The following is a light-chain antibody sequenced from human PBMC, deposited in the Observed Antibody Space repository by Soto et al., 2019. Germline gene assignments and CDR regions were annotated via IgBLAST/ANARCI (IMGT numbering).Light chain of an antibody. CDR2: GGN. V-gene: IGLV1-40*01. CDR3: QSYDTTLSVYV. Sequence: QSVLTQPPSVSGAPGLRVTISCTGSSSNIGSGYGVHWYQQLPGAGPKLLIFGGNNRPSGVPDRFSGSRSGTSASLAITGLQAEDEADSYCQSYDTTLSVYVFGTGTKVTVL. CDR1: SSNIGSGYG. J-gene: IGLJ1*01.